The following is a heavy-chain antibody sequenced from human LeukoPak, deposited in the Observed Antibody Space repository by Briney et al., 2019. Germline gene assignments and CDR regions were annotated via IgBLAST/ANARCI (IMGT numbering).Heavy chain of an antibody. CDR1: GFTFSSYG. Sequence: GGSLRLSCAASGFTFSSYGMHWVRQAPGKGLEWVAVIWYDGSNKYYADSVKGRFTISRDNSKNTLYLQMNSPRAEDTAVYYCARRSAVARNYYFDYWGQGTLVTVSS. J-gene: IGHJ4*02. V-gene: IGHV3-33*01. D-gene: IGHD6-19*01. CDR2: IWYDGSNK. CDR3: ARRSAVARNYYFDY.